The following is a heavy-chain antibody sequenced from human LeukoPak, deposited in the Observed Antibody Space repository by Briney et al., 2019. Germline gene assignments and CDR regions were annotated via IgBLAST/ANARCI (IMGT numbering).Heavy chain of an antibody. V-gene: IGHV3-74*01. D-gene: IGHD2-8*01. CDR1: GFTFSSYW. J-gene: IGHJ4*02. CDR3: ASTGRGYCTNGVCYPGSLDY. Sequence: GGSLRLSCAASGFTFSSYWMHWVRQAPGKGLVWVSRINSDGSSTSYADSVKGRFTISRDNAKNTLYLQMNSLRAEDTAVYCCASTGRGYCTNGVCYPGSLDYWGQGTLVTVSS. CDR2: INSDGSST.